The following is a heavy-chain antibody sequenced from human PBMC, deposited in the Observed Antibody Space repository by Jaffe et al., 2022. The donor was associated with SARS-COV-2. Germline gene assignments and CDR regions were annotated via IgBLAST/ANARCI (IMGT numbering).Heavy chain of an antibody. CDR2: ISYDGTNQ. V-gene: IGHV3-30*03. CDR1: GFTFSDYG. D-gene: IGHD5-18*01. J-gene: IGHJ6*02. Sequence: QLQLVESGGGVVQPGKSLRLSCVASGFTFSDYGIHWVRQAPGKGLEWVAVISYDGTNQYYVDSVKGRFTISRDNSKNTLYLQMNSLRPEDTAVYYCTPAGGYRYGYFMDVWGQGTTVTVSS. CDR3: TPAGGYRYGYFMDV.